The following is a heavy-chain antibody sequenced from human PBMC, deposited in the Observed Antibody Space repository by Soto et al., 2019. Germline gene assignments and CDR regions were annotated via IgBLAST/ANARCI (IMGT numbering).Heavy chain of an antibody. D-gene: IGHD3-9*01. J-gene: IGHJ6*02. CDR2: IWYDGSNK. CDR3: ARVRYYDILXGYYKRGERYYYYGMDV. V-gene: IGHV3-33*01. CDR1: GFTFSSYG. Sequence: SLRLSCAASGFTFSSYGMHWVRQAPGKGLEWVAVIWYDGSNKYYADSVKGRFTISRDNSKNTLYLQMNSLRAEDTAVYYCARVRYYDILXGYYKRGERYYYYGMDVWGQGTTVTVSS.